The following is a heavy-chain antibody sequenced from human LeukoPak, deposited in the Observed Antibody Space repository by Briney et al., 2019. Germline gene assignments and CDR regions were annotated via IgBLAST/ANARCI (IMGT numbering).Heavy chain of an antibody. CDR3: ARHSNYYNGMDV. CDR1: GGSISSDY. Sequence: SETLSLTCTVSGGSISSDYWSWIRQPPGKGLEWIGYIYDSGSTNYNPSLKSRVTISVDTSKNQFSLNVRSVTAAGTAVYYCARHSNYYNGMDVWGQGTTVTVSS. CDR2: IYDSGST. V-gene: IGHV4-59*08. J-gene: IGHJ6*02.